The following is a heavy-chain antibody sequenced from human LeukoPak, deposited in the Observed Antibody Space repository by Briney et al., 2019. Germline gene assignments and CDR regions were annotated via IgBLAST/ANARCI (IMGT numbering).Heavy chain of an antibody. V-gene: IGHV3-21*01. CDR1: GFTFSSYN. CDR3: ARVTVGANHFDY. Sequence: PGGSLRLSCAASGFTFSSYNMDWVRQAPGKGLEWVSSISSSSSYIYYADSVKGRFTISRDNAKNSLYLQMNSLRAEDTAVYYCARVTVGANHFDYWGQGTLATVSS. J-gene: IGHJ4*02. D-gene: IGHD1-26*01. CDR2: ISSSSSYI.